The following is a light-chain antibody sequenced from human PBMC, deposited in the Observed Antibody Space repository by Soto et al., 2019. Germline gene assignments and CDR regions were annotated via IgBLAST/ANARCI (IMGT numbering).Light chain of an antibody. CDR1: SSNIGGTNY. CDR2: SNN. Sequence: QTVVTQPPSASGTPGQKVFISCSGSSSNIGGTNYAYWYQQLPGAASKLLMHSNNLRPSGVPERISGSKFGTAASLAISGLRSEDEAVYYCASWDDRLGAVIFGGGTKLTAL. CDR3: ASWDDRLGAVI. V-gene: IGLV1-47*02. J-gene: IGLJ2*01.